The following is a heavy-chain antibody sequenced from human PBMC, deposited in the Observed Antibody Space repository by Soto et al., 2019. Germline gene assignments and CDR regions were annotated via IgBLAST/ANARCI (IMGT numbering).Heavy chain of an antibody. CDR1: GFTVSSNY. D-gene: IGHD2-21*01. CDR2: IYSSGST. Sequence: PGGSLRLSCAASGFTVSSNYMSWVRQAPGMGLEWVSVIYSSGSTYYADSVKGRFTVSRDDSKNSVYLQMNSLKTEDTAVYYCARHIPYHGKDVWGQGTTVTVSS. V-gene: IGHV3-53*01. CDR3: ARHIPYHGKDV. J-gene: IGHJ6*02.